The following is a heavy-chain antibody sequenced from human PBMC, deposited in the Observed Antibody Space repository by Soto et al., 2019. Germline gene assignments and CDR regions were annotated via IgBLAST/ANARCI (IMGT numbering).Heavy chain of an antibody. CDR3: ARPNVDTAMVSYYGMDV. D-gene: IGHD5-18*01. Sequence: GASVKVSCKASGYTFTSYAMHWVRQAPGQRLEWMGWINAGNGNTKYSQKFQGRVTITRDTSASTAYMELSSLRSEDTAVYYCARPNVDTAMVSYYGMDVWGQGTTVTVSS. V-gene: IGHV1-3*01. J-gene: IGHJ6*02. CDR2: INAGNGNT. CDR1: GYTFTSYA.